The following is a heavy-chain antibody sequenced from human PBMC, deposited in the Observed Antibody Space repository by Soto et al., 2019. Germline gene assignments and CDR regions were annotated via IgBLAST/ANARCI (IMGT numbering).Heavy chain of an antibody. V-gene: IGHV3-23*01. CDR3: AKDRGTGDYGVNAVDI. Sequence: EVQLLESGGGLVQPGGSLRLSCAASGFTFSVFAMSWVRQAPGKGLELDSTISGRGENTYYADSVKGRFTISRDNSKNTLNLQMNSLRGEDTAVYYCAKDRGTGDYGVNAVDIWGQGTMVTVAS. CDR2: ISGRGENT. CDR1: GFTFSVFA. D-gene: IGHD7-27*01. J-gene: IGHJ3*02.